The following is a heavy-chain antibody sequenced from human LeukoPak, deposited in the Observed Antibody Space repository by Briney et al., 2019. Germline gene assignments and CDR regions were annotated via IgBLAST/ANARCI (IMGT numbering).Heavy chain of an antibody. V-gene: IGHV4-39*01. CDR3: ARLRIGGSGRIDY. Sequence: LETLSLTCTVSGGSISSSSYYWGWIRQPPGKGLEWIGSIYYSGSTYYNPSLKSRVTISVDTSKNQFSLKLSSVTAADTAVYYCARLRIGGSGRIDYWGQGTLVPVSS. CDR1: GGSISSSSYY. CDR2: IYYSGST. J-gene: IGHJ4*02. D-gene: IGHD2-15*01.